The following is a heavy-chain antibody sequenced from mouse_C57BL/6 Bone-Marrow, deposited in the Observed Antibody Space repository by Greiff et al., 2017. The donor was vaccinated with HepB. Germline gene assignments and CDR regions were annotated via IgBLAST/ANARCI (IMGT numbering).Heavy chain of an antibody. CDR3: ARFGTTVDFDY. CDR1: GYTFTDYY. Sequence: VQLKESGPVLVKPGASVKMSCKASGYTFTDYYMNWVKQSHGKSLEWIGVINPYNGGTSYNQKFKGKATLTVDKSSSTAYMELNSLTSEDSAVYYCARFGTTVDFDYWGQGTTLTVSS. V-gene: IGHV1-19*01. D-gene: IGHD1-1*01. CDR2: INPYNGGT. J-gene: IGHJ2*01.